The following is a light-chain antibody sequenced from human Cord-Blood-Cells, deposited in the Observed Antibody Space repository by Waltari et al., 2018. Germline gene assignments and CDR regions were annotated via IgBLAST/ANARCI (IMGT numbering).Light chain of an antibody. CDR3: QQYDNLPLT. Sequence: DIQMPQSPSSLSASVGDRVTITCQESQDISNYFNWYQQKPEKAPKLLIYDASNLETGVPSRFSGSGSGTDFTFTISSLQPEDIATYYCQQYDNLPLTFGGGTKVEIK. J-gene: IGKJ4*01. CDR1: QDISNY. V-gene: IGKV1-33*01. CDR2: DAS.